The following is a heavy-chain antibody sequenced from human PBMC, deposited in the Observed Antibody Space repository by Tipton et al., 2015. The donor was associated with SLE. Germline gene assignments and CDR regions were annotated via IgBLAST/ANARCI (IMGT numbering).Heavy chain of an antibody. J-gene: IGHJ4*02. D-gene: IGHD1-7*01. CDR1: GGSFSGYY. CDR3: ARWDLTGTTGVDY. CDR2: IHIGGST. V-gene: IGHV4-59*10. Sequence: TLSLTCAVYGGSFSGYYWSWIRQPAGKGLEWIGHIHIGGSTNYNPSLKSRVSITVDTSKNQFSLKPSSVTAADTAVYYCARWDLTGTTGVDYWGQGTLVTVSS.